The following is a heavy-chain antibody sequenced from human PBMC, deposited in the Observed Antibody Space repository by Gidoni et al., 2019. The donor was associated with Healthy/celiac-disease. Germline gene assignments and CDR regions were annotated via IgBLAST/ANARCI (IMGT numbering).Heavy chain of an antibody. D-gene: IGHD6-19*01. CDR1: GFTFSSYS. CDR2: ISSSSSYI. J-gene: IGHJ4*02. V-gene: IGHV3-21*01. Sequence: EVQLVESGGGLVKPGGSLRLSGPASGFTFSSYSMNWVRQAPGKGLEWVSSISSSSSYIYYADSVKGRFTISRDNAKNSLYLQMNSLRAEDTAVYYCASEQWLPGYFDYWGQGTLVTVSS. CDR3: ASEQWLPGYFDY.